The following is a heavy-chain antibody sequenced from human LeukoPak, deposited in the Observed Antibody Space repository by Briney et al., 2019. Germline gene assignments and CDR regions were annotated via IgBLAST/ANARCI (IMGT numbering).Heavy chain of an antibody. V-gene: IGHV1-3*01. CDR1: GYTFTTYA. CDR3: ARDMGSGSLHY. Sequence: ASVKVSCKASGYTFTTYAIHWVRQAPGQRLEWMGWIDAGNAKTRCSQKFQGRVTITRDTSASTMYMDLSSLRSEDTAVYYCARDMGSGSLHYWGQGTLVTVSS. J-gene: IGHJ4*02. CDR2: IDAGNAKT. D-gene: IGHD1-26*01.